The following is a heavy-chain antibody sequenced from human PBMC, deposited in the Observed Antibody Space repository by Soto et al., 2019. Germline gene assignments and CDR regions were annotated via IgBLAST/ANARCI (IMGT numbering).Heavy chain of an antibody. CDR3: TRVITGTTCFDY. Sequence: EVQLVESGGGLVKPGGSLRLSCAASGFTFSSYSMNWVRQAPGTGLEWVSSISSSSSYIYYADSVKGRFTISRDNAKNSRYLQMNRLRAEDTAVYYCTRVITGTTCFDYWGQLPLVTVSS. V-gene: IGHV3-21*01. J-gene: IGHJ4*02. CDR1: GFTFSSYS. CDR2: ISSSSSYI. D-gene: IGHD1-7*01.